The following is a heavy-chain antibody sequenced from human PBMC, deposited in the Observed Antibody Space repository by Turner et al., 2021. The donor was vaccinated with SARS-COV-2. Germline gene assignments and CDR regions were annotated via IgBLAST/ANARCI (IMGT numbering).Heavy chain of an antibody. D-gene: IGHD6-19*01. J-gene: IGHJ4*02. Sequence: EVQLLESGGGLVQPGGSLRLSCAASGLTFSSDAMSWVRQEPGEGVEWVSAISGRSGSTYYANAVKGRFTISRDNSKNTQYLQMNSLRAEDTAVYYCAKPPGGQWLVLAIVFDYWGQGTLVTVSS. V-gene: IGHV3-23*01. CDR1: GLTFSSDA. CDR2: ISGRSGST. CDR3: AKPPGGQWLVLAIVFDY.